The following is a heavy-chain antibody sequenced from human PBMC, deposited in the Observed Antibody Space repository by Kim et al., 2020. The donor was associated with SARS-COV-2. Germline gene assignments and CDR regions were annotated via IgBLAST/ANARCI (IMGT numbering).Heavy chain of an antibody. Sequence: GGSLRLSCAASGFTFSSYGMHWVRQAPGKGLEWVAVISYDGINKYYADSVKGRFTISRDNSKNTLYLQMNSLRAEDTAVYYCAKDPAPNIVVVTGDYYFDYSGQGTLVTVSS. V-gene: IGHV3-30*18. CDR2: ISYDGINK. D-gene: IGHD2-21*02. J-gene: IGHJ4*02. CDR3: AKDPAPNIVVVTGDYYFDY. CDR1: GFTFSSYG.